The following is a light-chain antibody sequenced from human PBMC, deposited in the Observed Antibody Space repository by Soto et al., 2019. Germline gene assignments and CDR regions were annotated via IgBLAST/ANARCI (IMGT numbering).Light chain of an antibody. CDR1: QGISTY. Sequence: DIQMTQSPSSLSASVGDRVTITCRASQGISTYLIWYQQRHGEAPKLLIYAASYLVSGVPSRFSGSGSGTDFTRTISSLQPEDYATAYCQQSYKTPYTFGQGTKLETK. J-gene: IGKJ2*01. CDR2: AAS. V-gene: IGKV1-39*01. CDR3: QQSYKTPYT.